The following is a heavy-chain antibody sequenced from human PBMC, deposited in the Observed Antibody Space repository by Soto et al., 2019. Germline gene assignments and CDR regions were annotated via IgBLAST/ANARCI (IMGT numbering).Heavy chain of an antibody. CDR1: GGSISSSSYY. D-gene: IGHD3-22*01. J-gene: IGHJ4*02. Sequence: QLQLQESGPGLVKPSETLSLTCTVSGGSISSSSYYWGWIRQPPGKGLEWIGSIYYSGSTYYNPSLKSRVTISVDTSKNQFSLKLSSVTAADTAVYYCARYYYDSSGYYDPNSNFDYWGQGTLVTVSS. CDR3: ARYYYDSSGYYDPNSNFDY. V-gene: IGHV4-39*01. CDR2: IYYSGST.